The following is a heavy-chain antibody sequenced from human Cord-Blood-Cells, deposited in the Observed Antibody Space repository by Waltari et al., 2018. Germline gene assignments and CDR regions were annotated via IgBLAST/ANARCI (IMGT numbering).Heavy chain of an antibody. CDR3: ARGPNIVVVTVPFDY. CDR1: GGSFSVSY. CDR2: INHSGST. V-gene: IGHV4-34*01. D-gene: IGHD2-21*02. J-gene: IGHJ4*02. Sequence: QVQLQQWGAGPLKPSETLSLTCAVYGGSFSVSYWSWIRHPPGKGLEWIGEINHSGSTNYNPSLKSRVTISVDTSKNQLSLKLSSVTAADTAVYYCARGPNIVVVTVPFDYWGQGTLVTVSS.